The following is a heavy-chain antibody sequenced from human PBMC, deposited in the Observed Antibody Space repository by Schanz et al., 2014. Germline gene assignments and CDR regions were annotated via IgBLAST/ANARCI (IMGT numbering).Heavy chain of an antibody. CDR2: VNPSVRGT. CDR3: ARGRTFDY. CDR1: GYTLSAYS. J-gene: IGHJ4*02. Sequence: QVQLVQSGAEMKKPGASVKVSCKASGYTLSAYSLHWVRQAPGQGLEWVGIVNPSVRGTHFAREFQGRVTMTRNTSMSTAYIELHILTSEDTAVYYCARGRTFDYWGQGTLVTVSS. V-gene: IGHV1-46*01.